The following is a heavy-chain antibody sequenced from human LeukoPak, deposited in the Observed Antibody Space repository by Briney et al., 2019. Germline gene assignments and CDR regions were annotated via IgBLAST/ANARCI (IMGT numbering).Heavy chain of an antibody. V-gene: IGHV1-46*02. Sequence: ASVKVSCKASGYTFNSYYMHWVRQAPGQGLEWMGIINPNGGATSYAQKFQGRVTMARDTSTSTVYMELSSLTSEDTAVYYCARAANTFGDEFDYWGQGTLVTVSS. CDR1: GYTFNSYY. D-gene: IGHD3-16*01. J-gene: IGHJ4*02. CDR2: INPNGGAT. CDR3: ARAANTFGDEFDY.